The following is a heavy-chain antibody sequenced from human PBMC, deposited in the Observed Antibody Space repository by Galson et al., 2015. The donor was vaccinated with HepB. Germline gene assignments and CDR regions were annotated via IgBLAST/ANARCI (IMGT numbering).Heavy chain of an antibody. CDR2: IDWDDDK. V-gene: IGHV2-70*11. J-gene: IGHJ3*02. CDR3: ARSLSGSSDAFDI. CDR1: GFSLSTSGMC. D-gene: IGHD1-26*01. Sequence: PALVKPTQTLTLTCTFSGFSLSTSGMCVSWIRQPPGKALEWLARIDWDDDKYYSTSLKTRLTISKDTSKNQVVLTMTNMDPVDTATYYCARSLSGSSDAFDIWGQGTMVTVSS.